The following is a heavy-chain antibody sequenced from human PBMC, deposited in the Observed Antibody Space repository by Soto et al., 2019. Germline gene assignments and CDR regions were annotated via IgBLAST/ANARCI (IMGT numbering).Heavy chain of an antibody. CDR3: ARGLSGSYDY. CDR1: GFTFSSYG. D-gene: IGHD1-26*01. V-gene: IGHV3-33*01. Sequence: QVQLVESGGGVVQPGRSLRLSCAASGFTFSSYGMHWVRQAPGKGLEWVAVIWYDGSNKYYADSVKGRFTISRDNSQSTVYLQMNSLRVEDRAVYYCARGLSGSYDYWGQGTLVTVSS. J-gene: IGHJ4*02. CDR2: IWYDGSNK.